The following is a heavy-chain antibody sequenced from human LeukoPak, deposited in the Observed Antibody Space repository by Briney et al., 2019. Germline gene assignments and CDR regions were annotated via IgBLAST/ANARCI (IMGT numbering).Heavy chain of an antibody. V-gene: IGHV4-34*01. D-gene: IGHD2-2*01. CDR1: GGSFSGYY. J-gene: IGHJ3*01. Sequence: SETLSLTCAVYGGSFSGYYWSWIRQPPGKGLEWIGEINHSGSTNYNPSLKSRVTISVDTSKNQFSLKLSSVTAADTAVYYCARPYCSSTSCYDWNDYWGQGTMVTVSS. CDR3: ARPYCSSTSCYDWNDY. CDR2: INHSGST.